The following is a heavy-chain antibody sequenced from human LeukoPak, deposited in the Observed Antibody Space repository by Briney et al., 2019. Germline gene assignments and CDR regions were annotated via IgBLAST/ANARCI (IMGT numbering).Heavy chain of an antibody. D-gene: IGHD1-14*01. V-gene: IGHV3-21*01. CDR2: ISSSSSYI. CDR1: GSTFSSYS. Sequence: TGGSLRLSCAASGSTFSSYSMNWVRQAPGKGLEWVSSISSSSSYIYYADSVKGRFTISRDNAKNSLYLQMNSLRAEDTAVYYCARDPTGTFDYWGQGTLVTVSS. J-gene: IGHJ4*02. CDR3: ARDPTGTFDY.